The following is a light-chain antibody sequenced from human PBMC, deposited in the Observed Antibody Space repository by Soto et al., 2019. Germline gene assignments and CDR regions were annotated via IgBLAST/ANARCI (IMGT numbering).Light chain of an antibody. CDR2: GAS. V-gene: IGKV3-15*01. CDR1: QSVGSN. CDR3: QQYNNWPPDRT. J-gene: IGKJ1*01. Sequence: EIVMTQSPATLSVSPGERATLSCRASQSVGSNLAWYQQKPGQAPRLLIYGASTRATSIPARFSGSGSGTVFTLTISSLQSEDFAIYFCQQYNNWPPDRTFGQGTKVEIK.